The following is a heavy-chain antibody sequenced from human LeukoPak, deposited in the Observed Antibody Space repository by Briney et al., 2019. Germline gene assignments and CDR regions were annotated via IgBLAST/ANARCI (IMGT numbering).Heavy chain of an antibody. J-gene: IGHJ4*02. Sequence: GGSLRLSCAASGFTFSSYEMNWVRQAPGKGLEWVSYISSSGSTIYYADSAKGRFTISRDNAKNSLYLQMNSLRAEDTAVYYCARDSASCYDSSGCLDFDYWGQGTLVTVSS. CDR1: GFTFSSYE. D-gene: IGHD3-22*01. CDR3: ARDSASCYDSSGCLDFDY. V-gene: IGHV3-48*03. CDR2: ISSSGSTI.